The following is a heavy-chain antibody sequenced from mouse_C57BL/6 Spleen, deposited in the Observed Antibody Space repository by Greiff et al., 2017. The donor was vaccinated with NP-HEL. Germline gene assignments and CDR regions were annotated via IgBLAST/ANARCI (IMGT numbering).Heavy chain of an antibody. D-gene: IGHD2-10*01. V-gene: IGHV1-69*01. CDR2: IDPSDSYT. Sequence: QVQLQQSGAELVMPGASVKLSCKASGYTFTSYWMHWVKQRPGQGLEWIGEIDPSDSYTNYNQKFKGKSTLTVDKSSSTAYMQLSSLTSEDSAVYYCARGGLPTTVNWYFDVWGTGTTVTVSS. CDR1: GYTFTSYW. J-gene: IGHJ1*03. CDR3: ARGGLPTTVNWYFDV.